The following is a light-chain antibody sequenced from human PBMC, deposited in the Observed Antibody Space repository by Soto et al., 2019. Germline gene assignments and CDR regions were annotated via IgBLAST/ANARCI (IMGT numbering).Light chain of an antibody. CDR1: SSDVGGFNY. CDR3: SSYASTTRV. V-gene: IGLV2-14*01. Sequence: QSALTQPASVSGSPGQSITISCTGTSSDVGGFNYVSWYQQHPGKAPKLMIYDVSNWPSGVSSRFSGSKSGNTASLTISGLQAEDEADYYCSSYASTTRVFGGGTKVTVL. J-gene: IGLJ3*02. CDR2: DVS.